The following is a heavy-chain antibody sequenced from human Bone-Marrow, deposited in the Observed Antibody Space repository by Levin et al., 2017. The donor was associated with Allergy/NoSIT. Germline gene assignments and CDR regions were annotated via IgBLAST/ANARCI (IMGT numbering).Heavy chain of an antibody. CDR2: IYHSGHT. Sequence: SETLSLTCAVSGGSVSNGAYSWSWIRQPPGQGLEWIGYIYHSGHTYYNSSLKSRVTISVDKSKNQFSLELTSVTAADMAVYYCARVIGNIVIGPNWFDPRGQGALVTVSS. V-gene: IGHV4-30-2*01. CDR3: ARVIGNIVIGPNWFDP. J-gene: IGHJ5*02. D-gene: IGHD2/OR15-2a*01. CDR1: GGSVSNGAYS.